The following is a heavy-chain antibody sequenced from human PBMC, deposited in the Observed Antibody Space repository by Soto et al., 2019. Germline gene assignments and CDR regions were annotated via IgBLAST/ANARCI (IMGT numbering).Heavy chain of an antibody. CDR1: GFTFSAFE. CDR3: ARESGGTGLDV. D-gene: IGHD1-1*01. J-gene: IGHJ6*02. Sequence: PVGSLRLSCAASGFTFSAFEMNWVRQAPGKGLEWLSYIYNSGSTMTYADSVKGRFAISRDNAKNSLYLQMYSLRAEDTAVYYCARESGGTGLDVWGQGTTVTSP. CDR2: IYNSGSTM. V-gene: IGHV3-48*03.